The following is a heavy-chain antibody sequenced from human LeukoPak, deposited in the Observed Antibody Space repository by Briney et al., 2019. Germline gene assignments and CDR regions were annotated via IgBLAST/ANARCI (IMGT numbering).Heavy chain of an antibody. J-gene: IGHJ4*02. V-gene: IGHV4-59*01. Sequence: SETLSLTCTVSGGSISSYYWSWIRQPPGKGLEWIGYIYYSGSTNYNPSLKSRVTISVDTSKNQFSLKLSSVTAADTAVYYCVSLGTGIAADFDYWGQGTLVTVPS. D-gene: IGHD6-13*01. CDR1: GGSISSYY. CDR2: IYYSGST. CDR3: VSLGTGIAADFDY.